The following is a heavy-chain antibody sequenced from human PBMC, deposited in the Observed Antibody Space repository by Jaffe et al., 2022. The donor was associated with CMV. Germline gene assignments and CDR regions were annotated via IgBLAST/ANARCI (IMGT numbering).Heavy chain of an antibody. V-gene: IGHV3-49*05. CDR3: TSSVLADHLTTFDY. CDR1: GFTFGDYA. Sequence: EVQLVESGGGLVKPGRSLRLSCTASGFTFGDYAMSWFRQAPGKGLEWVGFIRSKAYGGTTEYAASVKGRFTISRDDSKSIAYLQMNSLKTEDTAVYYCTSSVLADHLTTFDYWGQGTLVTVSS. D-gene: IGHD3-3*02. J-gene: IGHJ4*02. CDR2: IRSKAYGGTT.